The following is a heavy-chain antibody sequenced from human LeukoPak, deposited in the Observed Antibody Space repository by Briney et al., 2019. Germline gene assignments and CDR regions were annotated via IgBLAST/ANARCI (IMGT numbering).Heavy chain of an antibody. Sequence: PGGSLRLSCAASGFTFSDYYMTWIRQAPGKGLEWVSYISSSGSTIYYADSVKGRFTISRGNAKNSLYLQMNSLRAEDTAVYYCAKSDDILTGYYPDAFDIWGQGTMVTVSS. CDR2: ISSSGSTI. CDR3: AKSDDILTGYYPDAFDI. D-gene: IGHD3-9*01. CDR1: GFTFSDYY. J-gene: IGHJ3*02. V-gene: IGHV3-11*01.